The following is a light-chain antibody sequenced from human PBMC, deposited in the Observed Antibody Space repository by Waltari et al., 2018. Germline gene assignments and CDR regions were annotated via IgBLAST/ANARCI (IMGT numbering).Light chain of an antibody. CDR1: RSNIGSNA. V-gene: IGLV1-44*01. Sequence: QSLLTQPPSASGTPGQRVTIPCSGSRSNIGSNAVSWCQQPPGTAPKLLIHSNNQRPSGVPDRFSCSKSGTSASLAISGLQSADEADYYCAAWDDSLNGHVVFGGGTKLTVL. CDR3: AAWDDSLNGHVV. J-gene: IGLJ2*01. CDR2: SNN.